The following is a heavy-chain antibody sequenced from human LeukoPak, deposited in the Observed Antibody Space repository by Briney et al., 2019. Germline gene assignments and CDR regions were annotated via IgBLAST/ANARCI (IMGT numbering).Heavy chain of an antibody. J-gene: IGHJ4*02. CDR3: AKRGDGGHKSLEY. D-gene: IGHD3-16*01. CDR2: ITYDGSSE. Sequence: GGSLRLSCVASGFTFSNYGMHWVRQAPGKGLEWVATITYDGSSEYYADSVKDRFTVSRDNSKNTLYLQMSSLKTEDTAVYYCAKRGDGGHKSLEYWGQGTLVTVSS. CDR1: GFTFSNYG. V-gene: IGHV3-30*18.